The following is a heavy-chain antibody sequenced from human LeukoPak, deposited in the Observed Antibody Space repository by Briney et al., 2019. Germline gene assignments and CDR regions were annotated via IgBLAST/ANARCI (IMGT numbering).Heavy chain of an antibody. D-gene: IGHD3-10*01. CDR1: GFTFSSYG. CDR3: AKGHYYGSGSLDY. Sequence: GGSLRLSCAASGFTFSSYGMSWVRQAPGKGLEWVSAIGGRDGSTYYADSVKGRFTISRDNSKNTLYVQMNSLRAEDTAVYYCAKGHYYGSGSLDYWGQGTLVTVSP. J-gene: IGHJ4*02. CDR2: IGGRDGST. V-gene: IGHV3-23*01.